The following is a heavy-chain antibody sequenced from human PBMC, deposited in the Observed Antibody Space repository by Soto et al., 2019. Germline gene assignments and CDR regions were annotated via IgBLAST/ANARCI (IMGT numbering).Heavy chain of an antibody. CDR1: GFTFSSYG. V-gene: IGHV3-33*01. Sequence: QVPLVEYGGGVVQPGRSLILSCAASGFTFSSYGMHWVRQAPGKGLEWVALIWYDGSNEYYVDSVKGRSTISKDNSNNTLFLQINSLRAEDTAMYYCAREEYSRGTWYLQHWGQGTLVSVSS. D-gene: IGHD6-19*01. J-gene: IGHJ1*01. CDR3: AREEYSRGTWYLQH. CDR2: IWYDGSNE.